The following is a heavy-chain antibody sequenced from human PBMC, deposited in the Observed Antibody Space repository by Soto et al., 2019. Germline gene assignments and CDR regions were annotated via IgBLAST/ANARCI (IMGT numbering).Heavy chain of an antibody. CDR3: ARGLTVTTSGYYYYYVEV. CDR1: GGSFSGHY. V-gene: IGHV4-34*01. Sequence: PSETLSLTCAVYGGSFSGHYWSWIRQPPGKGLEWIGEINHSGSTNYNPSLKSRVTISVDTSKNQFSLKLSSVTAADTAVYYCARGLTVTTSGYYYYYVEVWGKGTTVTVSS. J-gene: IGHJ6*03. D-gene: IGHD4-17*01. CDR2: INHSGST.